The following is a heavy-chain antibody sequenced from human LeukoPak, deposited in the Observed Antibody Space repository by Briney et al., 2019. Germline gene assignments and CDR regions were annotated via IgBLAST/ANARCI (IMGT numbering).Heavy chain of an antibody. V-gene: IGHV3-21*01. CDR3: ARGDGGVSYYKNS. D-gene: IGHD4-11*01. J-gene: IGHJ4*02. CDR2: ISSSSIYI. CDR1: GFTFSSYS. Sequence: AGGSLRLSCAASGFTFSSYSMNWVRQAPGKGLEWVSSISSSSIYIYYADSVKGRFSISTDNAKHSLSLQMNSLRVEDTAVYYCARGDGGVSYYKNSWGQGTLVTVS.